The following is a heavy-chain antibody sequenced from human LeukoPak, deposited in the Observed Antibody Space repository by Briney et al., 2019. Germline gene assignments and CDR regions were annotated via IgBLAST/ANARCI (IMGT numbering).Heavy chain of an antibody. CDR2: IYYSGST. D-gene: IGHD2-15*01. CDR3: ARVTATSVNWFDP. CDR1: GGSISSSGYY. V-gene: IGHV4-39*01. J-gene: IGHJ5*02. Sequence: SETLSPTCTVSGGSISSSGYYWGWIRQPPGKGLEWIGSIYYSGSTYYNPSLKSRVTISVDTSKNQFSLKLSSVTAADTAVYYCARVTATSVNWFDPWGQGTLVTVSS.